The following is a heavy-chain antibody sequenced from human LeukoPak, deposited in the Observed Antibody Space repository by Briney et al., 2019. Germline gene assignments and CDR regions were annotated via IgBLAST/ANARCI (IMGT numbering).Heavy chain of an antibody. V-gene: IGHV3-30-3*01. CDR3: AEQYYDFWSGPRPSNWFDH. D-gene: IGHD3-3*01. J-gene: IGHJ5*02. Sequence: PGRSLRLSCAASGFTFSSYAIHWVRQAPGKGLEWVAVISYDGSNKYYADSVNGRFTITRDNSNNTMYLHMNSLRAEDTAVYYCAEQYYDFWSGPRPSNWFDHWGQGTLVTVSS. CDR2: ISYDGSNK. CDR1: GFTFSSYA.